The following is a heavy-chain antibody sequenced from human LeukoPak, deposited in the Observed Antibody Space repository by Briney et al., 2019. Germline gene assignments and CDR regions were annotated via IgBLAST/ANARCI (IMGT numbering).Heavy chain of an antibody. D-gene: IGHD2-15*01. J-gene: IGHJ2*01. V-gene: IGHV3-23*01. Sequence: GGSLRLSCAASGFTSSSYAMSWVRQAPGKGLEWVSAISGSGGSTYYADSVKGRFTISRDNSKNTLYLQMNSLRAEDTAVYYCAKQNCSGGSCYKWFFDLWGRGTLVTVSS. CDR3: AKQNCSGGSCYKWFFDL. CDR2: ISGSGGST. CDR1: GFTSSSYA.